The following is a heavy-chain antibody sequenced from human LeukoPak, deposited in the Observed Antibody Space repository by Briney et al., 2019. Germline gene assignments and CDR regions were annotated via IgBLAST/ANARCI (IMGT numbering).Heavy chain of an antibody. CDR1: GYTFTGYY. CDR2: INPSGGST. Sequence: GASVKVSCKASGYTFTGYYMHWVRQAPGQGLEWMGIINPSGGSTSYAQKFQGRVTMTRDTSTSTVYMELSSLRSEDTAVYYCARDAVVGGGDYWGQGTLVTVSS. J-gene: IGHJ4*02. CDR3: ARDAVVGGGDY. V-gene: IGHV1-46*01. D-gene: IGHD2-15*01.